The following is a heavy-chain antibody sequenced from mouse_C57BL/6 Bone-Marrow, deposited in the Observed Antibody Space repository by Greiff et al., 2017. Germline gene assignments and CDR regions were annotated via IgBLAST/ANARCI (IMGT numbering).Heavy chain of an antibody. Sequence: EVQGVESGPELVKPGASVKISCKASGYSFTDYNMNWVKQSNGKSLEWIGVINPNYGTTSYNQKFKGKATLTVDQSSSTAYMQLSSLTSEDSAVYYCARQLRLLGAMDYWGQGTSVTVSS. J-gene: IGHJ4*01. CDR3: ARQLRLLGAMDY. D-gene: IGHD3-2*02. CDR1: GYSFTDYN. V-gene: IGHV1-39*01. CDR2: INPNYGTT.